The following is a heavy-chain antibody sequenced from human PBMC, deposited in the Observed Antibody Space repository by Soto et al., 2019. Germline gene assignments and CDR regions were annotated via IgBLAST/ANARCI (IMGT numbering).Heavy chain of an antibody. Sequence: GGSLRLSWAAAGFSFSNEAMCWVRQGPGTWLRLFSCISAHTHDTFFFDSVSGRFATSTHHTEYMFFLQMSSLSAEDTAIYYCASRGTYRWGHFDFWRQGTQVAVSS. CDR3: ASRGTYRWGHFDF. D-gene: IGHD3-16*02. CDR1: GFSFSNEA. CDR2: ISAHTHDT. J-gene: IGHJ4*02. V-gene: IGHV3-23*01.